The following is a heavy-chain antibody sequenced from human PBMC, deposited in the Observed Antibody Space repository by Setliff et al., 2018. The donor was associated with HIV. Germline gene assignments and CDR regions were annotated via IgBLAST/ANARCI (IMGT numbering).Heavy chain of an antibody. D-gene: IGHD7-27*01. CDR3: ARQKKYRATKTGDFDS. Sequence: SETLSLTCTVSGGSINNYFWSWIRQSPGRGLEWIGYIYYSGETNYNPSLKSRVTFSVDTSKNQFSLKLSSVTAADTAVYYCARQKKYRATKTGDFDSWGQGTLVTVSS. V-gene: IGHV4-59*08. CDR2: IYYSGET. J-gene: IGHJ4*02. CDR1: GGSINNYF.